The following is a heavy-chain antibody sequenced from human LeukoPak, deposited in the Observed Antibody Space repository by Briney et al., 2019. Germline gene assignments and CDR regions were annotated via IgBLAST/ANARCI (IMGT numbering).Heavy chain of an antibody. CDR2: IYYSGST. D-gene: IGHD1-26*01. Sequence: SETLSLTCTVSGGSISSSSYYWGWIRQPPGKGLEWIGSIYYSGSTYYNPSLKSRVTISVDTSKNQFSLKLSSVTAADTAVYYCAGVGQGWEVDSCFDYWGQGTLVTVSS. V-gene: IGHV4-39*07. CDR1: GGSISSSSYY. J-gene: IGHJ4*02. CDR3: AGVGQGWEVDSCFDY.